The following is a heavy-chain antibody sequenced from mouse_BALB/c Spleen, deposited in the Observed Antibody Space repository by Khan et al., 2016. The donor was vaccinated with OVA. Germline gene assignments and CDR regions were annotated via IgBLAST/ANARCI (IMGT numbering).Heavy chain of an antibody. D-gene: IGHD1-1*02. CDR1: GFTFTNYG. CDR3: ARVVYNGTMDF. CDR2: INTYTGEP. V-gene: IGHV9-3-1*01. J-gene: IGHJ4*01. Sequence: QIQLVQSGPELKKPGETVQISCKASGFTFTNYGMNWVRQAPGKGLKWMGWINTYTGEPTFTDDFKGRFAFSLETSASTAYLQINSLKNEDTATYFCARVVYNGTMDFWGQGTSVTVSS.